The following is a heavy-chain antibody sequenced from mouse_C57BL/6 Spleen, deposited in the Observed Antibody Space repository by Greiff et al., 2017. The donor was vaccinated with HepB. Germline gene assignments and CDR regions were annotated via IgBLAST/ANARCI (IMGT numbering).Heavy chain of an antibody. V-gene: IGHV1-5*01. CDR3: TRGRMTTVVADY. D-gene: IGHD1-1*01. J-gene: IGHJ2*01. Sequence: VQLQQSGTVLARPGASVKMSCKTSGYTFTSYWMHWVKQRPGQGLEWIGAIYPGNSDTSYNQKFKGKAKLTAVTSASTAYMELSSLTNEDSAVYYCTRGRMTTVVADYWGQGTTLTVSS. CDR1: GYTFTSYW. CDR2: IYPGNSDT.